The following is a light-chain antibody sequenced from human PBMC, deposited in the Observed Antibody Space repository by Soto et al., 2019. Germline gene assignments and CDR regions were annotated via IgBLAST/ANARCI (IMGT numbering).Light chain of an antibody. CDR1: QSVSGSY. V-gene: IGKV3-20*01. CDR2: GAS. Sequence: EIVLTQSPGTLSWSTGERATLSCRASQSVSGSYLAWYQQKPGQAPRLLIYGASSRATGIPDRFSGSGSGTDFTLTISRLEPEDFAVYYCQQYGGSPFTFGPGTKVDIK. J-gene: IGKJ3*01. CDR3: QQYGGSPFT.